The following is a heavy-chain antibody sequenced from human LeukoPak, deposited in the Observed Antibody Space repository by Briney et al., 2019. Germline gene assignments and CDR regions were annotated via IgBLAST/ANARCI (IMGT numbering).Heavy chain of an antibody. Sequence: GGSLRLSCAASGFTFSSYWMHWVRQAPGKGLVWVSRINTDGSSTSYADSVKGRFTISRDNAKNTLYLQMNSLRAEDTAVYYCAREADWQQLASAEFDYWGQGTLVTVSS. V-gene: IGHV3-74*01. CDR1: GFTFSSYW. D-gene: IGHD6-13*01. CDR3: AREADWQQLASAEFDY. CDR2: INTDGSST. J-gene: IGHJ4*02.